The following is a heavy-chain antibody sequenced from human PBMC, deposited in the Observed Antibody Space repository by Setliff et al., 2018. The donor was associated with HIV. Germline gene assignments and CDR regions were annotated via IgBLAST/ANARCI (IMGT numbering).Heavy chain of an antibody. CDR2: IYHDGTT. V-gene: IGHV4-39*07. CDR1: GGSINTSSYY. J-gene: IGHJ5*01. Sequence: SETLSLTCSVSGGSINTSSYYWAWVRQPPGNELEWIGSIYHDGTTHYRPSLRSRAAISIDTSKSQISLKVRSVTAADTAVYFCAGHPVTSGWLSLNWFDPWGQGILVTVSS. CDR3: AGHPVTSGWLSLNWFDP. D-gene: IGHD6-19*01.